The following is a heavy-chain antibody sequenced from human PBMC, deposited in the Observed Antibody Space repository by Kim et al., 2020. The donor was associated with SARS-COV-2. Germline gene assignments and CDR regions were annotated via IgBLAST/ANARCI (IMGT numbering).Heavy chain of an antibody. CDR1: GFTFSSYA. CDR3: ARGRLRFLEWLTGDWFDP. D-gene: IGHD3-3*01. V-gene: IGHV3-30-3*01. Sequence: GGSLRLSCAASGFTFSSYAMHWVRQAPGKGLEWVAVISYDGGNKYYADSVKGRFTISRDNSKNTLYLQMNSLRAEDTAVYYCARGRLRFLEWLTGDWFDPWGQGTLVTVSS. J-gene: IGHJ5*02. CDR2: ISYDGGNK.